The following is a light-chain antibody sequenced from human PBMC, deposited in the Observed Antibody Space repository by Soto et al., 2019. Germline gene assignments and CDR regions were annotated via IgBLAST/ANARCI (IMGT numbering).Light chain of an antibody. CDR2: GAS. Sequence: EIVMTQSPVTLSVSPVERATLSFRASQNINNNLAWYQQKPGQAPRLLIYGASTRATGISARFSGGGSGTEFTLSISSLQSEDFAVYYCQQYNNWPPSITFGQGTRLEIK. CDR1: QNINNN. V-gene: IGKV3-15*01. J-gene: IGKJ5*01. CDR3: QQYNNWPPSIT.